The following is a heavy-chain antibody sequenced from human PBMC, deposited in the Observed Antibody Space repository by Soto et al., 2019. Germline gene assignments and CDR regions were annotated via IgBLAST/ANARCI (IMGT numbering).Heavy chain of an antibody. CDR2: IYYSGST. D-gene: IGHD6-19*01. Sequence: SETLSLTCTVSGGSISSSSYYWGWIRQPPGKGLEWIGSIYYSGSTYYNPSLKSRVTISVDTSKNQFSLKLSSVTAADTAVYYCARRELGQWLLYYFDYWGQGTLVTVSS. J-gene: IGHJ4*02. CDR1: GGSISSSSYY. CDR3: ARRELGQWLLYYFDY. V-gene: IGHV4-39*01.